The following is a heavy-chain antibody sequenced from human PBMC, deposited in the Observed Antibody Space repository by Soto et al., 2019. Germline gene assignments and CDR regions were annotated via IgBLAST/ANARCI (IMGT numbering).Heavy chain of an antibody. D-gene: IGHD6-13*01. CDR3: VRVAGSASWYETDS. J-gene: IGHJ4*02. V-gene: IGHV4-38-2*01. Sequence: KSSETLSLTCAVSGYSISSGYYLGWIRQPPGKGLEWLGTTYYGASSYYNPSLRSRITILLDASTNQLSLKLSSVTAADTAVYFCVRVAGSASWYETDSWGQGILVTVSS. CDR1: GYSISSGYY. CDR2: TYYGASS.